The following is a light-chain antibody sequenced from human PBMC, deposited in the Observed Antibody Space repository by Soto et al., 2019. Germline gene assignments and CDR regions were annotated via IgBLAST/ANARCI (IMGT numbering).Light chain of an antibody. J-gene: IGLJ1*01. V-gene: IGLV2-11*01. Sequence: YVQTEHRGVRGTPKQTVTISCTGTSSDVGGYNYVSWYQQYPGKAPKLIIYNVGTRRLGVPGRFSGSKSGNTASLTISGLQAEDEAQYYCCSYAGSYTFVFGSGTKVTVL. CDR3: CSYAGSYTFV. CDR2: NVG. CDR1: SSDVGGYNY.